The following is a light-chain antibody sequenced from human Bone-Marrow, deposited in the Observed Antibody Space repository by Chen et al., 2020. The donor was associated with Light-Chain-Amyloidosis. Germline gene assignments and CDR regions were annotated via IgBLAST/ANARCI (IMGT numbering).Light chain of an antibody. Sequence: QSALTQPASLSGSPGPSITISCTGTSSDVGGDNHVSLYQQHPDKAPKLMIYEVTNRPSWVPDRFSGSKSDNTASLTISGLQTEDEADYFCSSYTITNTLVFGSGTRVTVL. CDR3: SSYTITNTLV. J-gene: IGLJ1*01. CDR2: EVT. V-gene: IGLV2-14*01. CDR1: SSDVGGDNH.